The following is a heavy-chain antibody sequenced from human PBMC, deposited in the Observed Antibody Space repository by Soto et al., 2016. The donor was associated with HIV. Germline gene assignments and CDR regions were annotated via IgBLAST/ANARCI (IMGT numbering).Heavy chain of an antibody. CDR3: ARAPLELRFHDSSGYYGGNWFDP. CDR2: INPNSGGT. Sequence: QVQLVQSGPEVKKPGTSVKVSCKASGYTFTGYYMHWVRQTPGQGLEWMGWINPNSGGTNYAQKFQGRVTMTRDTSISTAYMELSRLRSDDTAVYYCARAPLELRFHDSSGYYGGNWFDPWGQGTLVTVSS. V-gene: IGHV1-2*02. J-gene: IGHJ5*02. D-gene: IGHD3-22*01. CDR1: GYTFTGYY.